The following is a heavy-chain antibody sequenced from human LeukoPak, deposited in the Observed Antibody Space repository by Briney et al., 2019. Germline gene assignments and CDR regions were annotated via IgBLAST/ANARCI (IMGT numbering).Heavy chain of an antibody. J-gene: IGHJ4*02. V-gene: IGHV3-23*01. CDR3: AKGYGYCSGGSCYSFPPTFDY. CDR2: ISGSGGST. D-gene: IGHD2-15*01. CDR1: GFTFSSYA. Sequence: PGGSLRLSCAASGFTFSSYAMSWVRQAPGKGLDWVSAISGSGGSTYYADSVKGRFTISRDNSKNTLYLKMNSLRAEDTAVYYCAKGYGYCSGGSCYSFPPTFDYWGQGTLVTVSS.